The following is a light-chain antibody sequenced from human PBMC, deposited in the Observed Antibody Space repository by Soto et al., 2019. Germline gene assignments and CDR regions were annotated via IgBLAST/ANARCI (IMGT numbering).Light chain of an antibody. J-gene: IGKJ2*01. CDR2: DAS. CDR3: QQRSNWPPT. V-gene: IGKV3-11*01. Sequence: EIVLTQSPATLSLSPGERATLSCRASQSVSSYLAWYQQKPGQAPRLLIYDASNRATGIPARFSRSGSGTDYTLTISSLAPEDFAVYYCQQRSNWPPTCGQGTKLVIK. CDR1: QSVSSY.